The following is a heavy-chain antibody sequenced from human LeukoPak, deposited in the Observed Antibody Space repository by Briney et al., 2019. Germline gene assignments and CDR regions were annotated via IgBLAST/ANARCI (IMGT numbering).Heavy chain of an antibody. Sequence: GESLKISCKCSGYSFTTYWIGWVRQMPGKGLEWMGIIYPGDSDTRYSPSFQGQVTISADKSISAAYLQWSSLKASDTAMYYCARHGTYYDDSSLNYWGQGTLVTVSS. CDR1: GYSFTTYW. D-gene: IGHD3-22*01. V-gene: IGHV5-51*01. CDR3: ARHGTYYDDSSLNY. CDR2: IYPGDSDT. J-gene: IGHJ4*02.